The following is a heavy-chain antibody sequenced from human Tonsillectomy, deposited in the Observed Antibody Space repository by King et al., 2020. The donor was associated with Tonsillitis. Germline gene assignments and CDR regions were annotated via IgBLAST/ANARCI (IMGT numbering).Heavy chain of an antibody. CDR2: LSHDGGDE. V-gene: IGHV3-33*05. Sequence: QVQLVESGGGMVRPGRSLRLSCAASGFIFSHYPMHWVRQAPGKGLEWVAGLSHDGGDEYYADSVKGRFTISRDNSENTLDLEMTSLGAEDGAVYYCTAFGANAFDIWGQGTIVTVSS. CDR3: TAFGANAFDI. D-gene: IGHD4/OR15-4a*01. J-gene: IGHJ3*02. CDR1: GFIFSHYP.